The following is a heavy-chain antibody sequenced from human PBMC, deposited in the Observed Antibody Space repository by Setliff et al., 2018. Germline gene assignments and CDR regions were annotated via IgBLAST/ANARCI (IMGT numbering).Heavy chain of an antibody. D-gene: IGHD2-15*01. CDR3: SRLVRYCTRTSCQRLSGGEF. J-gene: IGHJ4*02. CDR1: GYTFTDYG. Sequence: ASVKVSCKTSGYTFTDYGITWVRQAPGQGLEWMGWISAHTGNTYYTPKLHGRVTLTTDTSTSTAYMELTSLGSDDTAVYYCSRLVRYCTRTSCQRLSGGEFWGQGTLVTV. CDR2: ISAHTGNT. V-gene: IGHV1-18*01.